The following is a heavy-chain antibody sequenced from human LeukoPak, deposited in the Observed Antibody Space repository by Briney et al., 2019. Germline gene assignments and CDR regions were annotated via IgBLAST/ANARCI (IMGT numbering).Heavy chain of an antibody. CDR2: INPNSGGT. J-gene: IGHJ6*02. CDR3: AREKVRQSGMDV. Sequence: GASVKVSCKASGYTFTGYYMHWVRQPPGQGLEWMGRINPNSGGTNYAQKFQGRVTMTRDTSISTAYMELTRLRSDDTAVYYCAREKVRQSGMDVWGQGTTVTVSS. D-gene: IGHD2-2*01. V-gene: IGHV1-2*06. CDR1: GYTFTGYY.